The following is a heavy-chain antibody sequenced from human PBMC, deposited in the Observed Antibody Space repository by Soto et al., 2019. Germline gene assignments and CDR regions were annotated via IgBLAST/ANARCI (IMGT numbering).Heavy chain of an antibody. Sequence: PGESLKISCEGSGYTFTSYWISWVRQMPGKGLEWMGRIDPTDSYTKYSPSFEGHVTISADKSISTAYLQWSSLKASDSAVYYCARLSRASFALDVWGQGTTVTVSS. CDR3: ARLSRASFALDV. CDR2: IDPTDSYT. J-gene: IGHJ6*02. CDR1: GYTFTSYW. V-gene: IGHV5-10-1*01. D-gene: IGHD3-16*01.